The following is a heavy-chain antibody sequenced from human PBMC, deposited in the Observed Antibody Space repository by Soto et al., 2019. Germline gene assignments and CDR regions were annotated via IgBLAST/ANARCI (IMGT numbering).Heavy chain of an antibody. CDR2: ISAYNGNT. D-gene: IGHD3-22*01. CDR3: ARDLYYDSSGYYYLGWWFDP. V-gene: IGHV1-18*04. CDR1: GYTFTSYG. Sequence: ASVKVSCKASGYTFTSYGISWVRQAPGQGLEWMGWISAYNGNTNYAQKLQGRVTMTTDTSTSTAYMELRSLRSDDTAVYYCARDLYYDSSGYYYLGWWFDPWGQGALVTVSS. J-gene: IGHJ5*02.